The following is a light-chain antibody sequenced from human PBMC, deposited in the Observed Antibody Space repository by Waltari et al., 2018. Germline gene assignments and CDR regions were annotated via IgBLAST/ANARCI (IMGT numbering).Light chain of an antibody. Sequence: QAAPTQPPSVSGSPGQSVTISCTGTSSDIGYYNAVSWYQQHPGKAPKLMCYEVSKRPSGVSDRFYGSKSGNTASLTISGLQAEDEADYYCSSYAGSNTYIFGAGTRLTVL. V-gene: IGLV2-11*01. CDR1: SSDIGYYNA. J-gene: IGLJ1*01. CDR3: SSYAGSNTYI. CDR2: EVS.